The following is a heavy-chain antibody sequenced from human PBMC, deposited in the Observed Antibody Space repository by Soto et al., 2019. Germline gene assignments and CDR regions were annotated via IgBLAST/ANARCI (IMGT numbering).Heavy chain of an antibody. J-gene: IGHJ4*02. CDR1: GGSISSGGYS. Sequence: SETLSLTCAVSGGSISSGGYSWSWIRQPPGKGLEWIGYIYHSGSTYYNPSLKSRVTISVDRSKNQFSLKLSSVTAADTAVYYCARVERTYYYDSSGYFDYWGQGTLVTVSS. V-gene: IGHV4-30-2*01. CDR2: IYHSGST. CDR3: ARVERTYYYDSSGYFDY. D-gene: IGHD3-22*01.